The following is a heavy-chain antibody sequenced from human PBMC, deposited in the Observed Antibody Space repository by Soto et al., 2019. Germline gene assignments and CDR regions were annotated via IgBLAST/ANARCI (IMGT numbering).Heavy chain of an antibody. J-gene: IGHJ6*02. CDR3: ARLGHCSSTSCYRGDYYYYGMDV. Sequence: ESLKISCKGSGYSFTSYWISWVRQMPGKGLEWMGRIDPSDSYTNYSPSFQGHVTISADKSISTAYLQWSSLKASDTAMYYCARLGHCSSTSCYRGDYYYYGMDVWGQGTTVTVSS. CDR1: GYSFTSYW. D-gene: IGHD2-2*02. V-gene: IGHV5-10-1*01. CDR2: IDPSDSYT.